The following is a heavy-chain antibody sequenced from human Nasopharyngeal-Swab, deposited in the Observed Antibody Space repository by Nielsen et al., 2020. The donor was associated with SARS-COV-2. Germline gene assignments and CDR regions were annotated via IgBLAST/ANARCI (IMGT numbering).Heavy chain of an antibody. Sequence: GESLKISCAASGFTFSSYWMHWVRQAPGEGLVWVSRMNSDVSRTNYAASAKGRFTISRDNAKKALYLQMNSLRAEDTAVYYCARVDVHDAFDIWGQGTMVTVSS. V-gene: IGHV3-74*01. CDR3: ARVDVHDAFDI. J-gene: IGHJ3*02. CDR2: MNSDVSRT. CDR1: GFTFSSYW. D-gene: IGHD3-16*01.